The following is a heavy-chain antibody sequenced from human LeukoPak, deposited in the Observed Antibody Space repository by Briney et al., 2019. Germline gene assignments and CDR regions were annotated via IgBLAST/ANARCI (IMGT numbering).Heavy chain of an antibody. CDR1: GFTFSSYS. D-gene: IGHD3-22*01. Sequence: GGSLRLSCAASGFTFSSYSMNWVRQAPGKGLEWVSAISGSGGSTYYADSVKGRFTISRDNSKNTLYLQMNSLRAEDTAVYYCASPVDYDSSGYYYWGQGTLVTVSS. V-gene: IGHV3-23*01. CDR3: ASPVDYDSSGYYY. J-gene: IGHJ4*02. CDR2: ISGSGGST.